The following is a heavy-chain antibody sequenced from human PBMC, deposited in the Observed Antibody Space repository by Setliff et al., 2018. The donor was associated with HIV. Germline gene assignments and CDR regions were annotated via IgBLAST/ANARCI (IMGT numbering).Heavy chain of an antibody. Sequence: SVKVSCKASGGTFSSYDISWVRQAPGQGLEWMGRIIPVFGETNYAQKVQGRVTMTTDTSTTTAYMELRSLRSEDTAVYYCARVPQDTYNYPFSYSYYMDVWGKGTTVTVSS. D-gene: IGHD3-16*01. V-gene: IGHV1-69*05. CDR2: IIPVFGET. CDR1: GGTFSSYD. CDR3: ARVPQDTYNYPFSYSYYMDV. J-gene: IGHJ6*03.